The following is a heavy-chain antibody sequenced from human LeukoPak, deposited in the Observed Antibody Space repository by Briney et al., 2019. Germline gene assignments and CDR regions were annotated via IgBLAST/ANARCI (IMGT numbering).Heavy chain of an antibody. V-gene: IGHV1-18*01. Sequence: GASVKVSCKTSGYTFTSYGITWVRQAPGQGLEWMGWISTYNGNTNCAQKFQGRVTMTTDTSTSTAYMELRSLRSDDTAVYYCARDLHWESCDRSTCSGLYYFDYWGQGTLVTVSP. D-gene: IGHD3-16*01. CDR1: GYTFTSYG. CDR3: ARDLHWESCDRSTCSGLYYFDY. J-gene: IGHJ4*02. CDR2: ISTYNGNT.